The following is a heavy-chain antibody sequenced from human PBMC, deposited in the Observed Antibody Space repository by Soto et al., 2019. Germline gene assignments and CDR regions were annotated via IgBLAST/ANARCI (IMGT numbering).Heavy chain of an antibody. CDR1: GFTFSSYA. Sequence: QVQLVESGGGVVQPGRSLRLSCAASGFTFSSYAMHWVRQAPGKGLEWVAVISYDGSNKYYADSVKGRFTISRDNSKNTLYLQMSSLRAEDTAVYYCASTPSRAVFKYCSGGSCYSGAFDIWGQGTMVTVSS. D-gene: IGHD2-15*01. J-gene: IGHJ3*02. CDR3: ASTPSRAVFKYCSGGSCYSGAFDI. CDR2: ISYDGSNK. V-gene: IGHV3-30-3*01.